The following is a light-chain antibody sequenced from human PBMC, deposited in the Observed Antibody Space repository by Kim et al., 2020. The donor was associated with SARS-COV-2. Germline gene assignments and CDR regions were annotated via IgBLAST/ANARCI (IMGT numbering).Light chain of an antibody. CDR3: GTWDASLGGLV. V-gene: IGLV1-51*01. Sequence: QKVTIPCSGSSSNIGTNYVSWYQQLPGTAPKLLIYDNNKRPSGIPDRFSGSKSGTSAALGITGLQTGDEADFYCGTWDASLGGLVFGGGTQLTVL. CDR2: DNN. J-gene: IGLJ2*01. CDR1: SSNIGTNY.